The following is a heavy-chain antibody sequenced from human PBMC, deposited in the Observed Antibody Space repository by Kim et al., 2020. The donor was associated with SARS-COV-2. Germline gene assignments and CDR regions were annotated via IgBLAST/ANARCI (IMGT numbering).Heavy chain of an antibody. V-gene: IGHV4-34*01. CDR3: ARGGGDTAMVPLNY. J-gene: IGHJ4*02. CDR2: INHSGST. D-gene: IGHD5-18*01. CDR1: GGSFSGYY. Sequence: SETLSLTCAVYGGSFSGYYWSWIRQPPGKGLEWIGEINHSGSTNYNPSLKSRVTISVDTSKNQFSLKLSSVTAADTAVYYCARGGGDTAMVPLNYWGQGTLVTVSS.